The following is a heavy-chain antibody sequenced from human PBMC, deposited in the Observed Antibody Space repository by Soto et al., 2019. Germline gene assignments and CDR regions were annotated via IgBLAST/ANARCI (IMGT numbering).Heavy chain of an antibody. D-gene: IGHD6-19*01. J-gene: IGHJ3*02. CDR2: IYPGDSDT. Sequence: PGESLKISCKGSGYSFTSYWIGWVRQMPGKGLEWTGIIYPGDSDTRYSPSFQGQVTISADKSISTAYLQWSSLKASDTAMYYCARHLYSSGWYGAFDIWGQGTMVTVSS. CDR3: ARHLYSSGWYGAFDI. V-gene: IGHV5-51*01. CDR1: GYSFTSYW.